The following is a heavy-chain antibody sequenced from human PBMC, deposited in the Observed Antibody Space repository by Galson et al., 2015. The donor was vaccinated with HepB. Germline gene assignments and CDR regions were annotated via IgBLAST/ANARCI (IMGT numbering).Heavy chain of an antibody. D-gene: IGHD2-15*01. CDR3: ARGDIVVVVAAIVRADAFDI. J-gene: IGHJ3*02. Sequence: SLRLSCAASGFTFSSYAMHWVRQAPGKGLAWVAVISYDGSNKYYADSVKGRFTISRDNSKNTLYLQMNSLRAEDTAVYYCARGDIVVVVAAIVRADAFDIWGQGTMVTVSS. V-gene: IGHV3-30-3*01. CDR2: ISYDGSNK. CDR1: GFTFSSYA.